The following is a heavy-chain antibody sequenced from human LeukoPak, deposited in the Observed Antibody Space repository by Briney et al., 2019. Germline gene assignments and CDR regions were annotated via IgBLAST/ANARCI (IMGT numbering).Heavy chain of an antibody. D-gene: IGHD6-13*01. J-gene: IGHJ4*02. CDR2: ISYDGSNK. CDR3: AKDQDSSWTVFVY. V-gene: IGHV3-30*18. CDR1: EFTFRNYG. Sequence: PGGSLRLSCAASEFTFRNYGMHWVRQAPGKGLEWVAVISYDGSNKYYADSVKGRFTISRDNSKNTLYLQMNSLRAEDTAVYYCAKDQDSSWTVFVYWGQGTLVTVSS.